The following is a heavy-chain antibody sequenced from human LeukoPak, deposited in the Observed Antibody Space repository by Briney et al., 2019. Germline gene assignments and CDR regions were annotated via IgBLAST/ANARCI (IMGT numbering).Heavy chain of an antibody. D-gene: IGHD3-10*01. CDR2: IYYSGST. CDR3: ARGEVRGVITPPEFDP. CDR1: GGSFSGYY. V-gene: IGHV4-30-4*08. Sequence: PSETLSLTCAVYGGSFSGYYWSWIRQPPGKGLEWIGYIYYSGSTYYNPSLKSRVTISVDTSKNQFSLKLSSVTAADTAVYYCARGEVRGVITPPEFDPWGQGTLVTVSS. J-gene: IGHJ5*02.